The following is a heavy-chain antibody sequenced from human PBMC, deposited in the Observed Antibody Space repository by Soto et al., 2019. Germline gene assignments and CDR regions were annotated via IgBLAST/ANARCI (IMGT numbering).Heavy chain of an antibody. CDR3: ARSGPEGADHFDS. J-gene: IGHJ4*02. CDR1: GFTLSDSD. CDR2: ISGRDSPT. V-gene: IGHV3-48*02. D-gene: IGHD1-26*01. Sequence: EVQLVESGGGWLQPGGSLRLSCAASGFTLSDSDMNWVRQAPGRGLEWLSYISGRDSPTYYADSVRGRFTISRDNAKNSLYLQMNGLRDEDTAVYFCARSGPEGADHFDSWGQGTLVTVSS.